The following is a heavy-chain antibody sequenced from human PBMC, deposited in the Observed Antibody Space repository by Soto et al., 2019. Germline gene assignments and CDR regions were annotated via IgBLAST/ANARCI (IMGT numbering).Heavy chain of an antibody. Sequence: QEQLVQSGTEVKKPGASVTVSCKSSGYTFTDFYLHWLRQATGQGLEWVGWINPKTGDTKSSQKFQGRVTMSRDTSVSTAYIDLTSLTSEDTAMYYCATGTNGTTGWYHPWGQGTRVTVSS. CDR1: GYTFTDFY. J-gene: IGHJ5*02. CDR3: ATGTNGTTGWYHP. CDR2: INPKTGDT. V-gene: IGHV1-2*02. D-gene: IGHD1-1*01.